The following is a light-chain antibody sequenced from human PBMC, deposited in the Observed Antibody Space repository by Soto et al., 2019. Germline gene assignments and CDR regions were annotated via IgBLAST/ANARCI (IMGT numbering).Light chain of an antibody. J-gene: IGKJ1*01. Sequence: DIPMTQSPYTLSASVGDRVTITCRASQGISTWLAWYEQKPGTAPKLLIYDASSLESGVPSRFSVSGSGTEFTLTISSLQPDDYATYYCQQYSSYSRTFGQGTKVEIK. V-gene: IGKV1-5*01. CDR2: DAS. CDR3: QQYSSYSRT. CDR1: QGISTW.